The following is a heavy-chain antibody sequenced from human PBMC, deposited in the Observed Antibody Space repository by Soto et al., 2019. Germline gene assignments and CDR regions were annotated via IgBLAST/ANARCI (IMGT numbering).Heavy chain of an antibody. J-gene: IGHJ4*02. CDR2: ISSSGNYI. Sequence: LRLSCAPSGFTFSDYSMNWVRQAPGKGLEWVSSISSSGNYIYSADSVKGRFTISRDNTKSSLNLQMNSLRAEDTAVYYCARTGRWLQFEDYWGQGTLVTVSS. D-gene: IGHD5-12*01. V-gene: IGHV3-21*01. CDR3: ARTGRWLQFEDY. CDR1: GFTFSDYS.